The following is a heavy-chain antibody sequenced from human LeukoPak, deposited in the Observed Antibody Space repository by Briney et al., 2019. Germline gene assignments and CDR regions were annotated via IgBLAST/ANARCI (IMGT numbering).Heavy chain of an antibody. V-gene: IGHV3-21*01. D-gene: IGHD1-26*01. J-gene: IGHJ4*02. CDR2: ISSGSSYI. CDR3: ARAYSGSYEDY. CDR1: GFTFSSYS. Sequence: GGSVSLPCAASGFTFSSYSMNWVRQAPGKGLEWASIISSGSSYIDSADAEKRRFTISRDNAKKSLYLQISTLRAEDTAVYYWARAYSGSYEDYWGQGTMVTVSS.